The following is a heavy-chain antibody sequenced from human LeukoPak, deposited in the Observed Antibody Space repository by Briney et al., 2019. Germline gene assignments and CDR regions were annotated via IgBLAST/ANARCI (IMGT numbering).Heavy chain of an antibody. Sequence: GGSLRLACAASGFTFSSYAISWVRQAPGKGRGLVSAISGSGGSTYYADSVTGRFTISRDNSKNKLYLQMNSLRAEDTAVYYCAKVDSVVIHFDYWGQGTLVTVSS. V-gene: IGHV3-23*01. D-gene: IGHD3-22*01. CDR1: GFTFSSYA. CDR3: AKVDSVVIHFDY. CDR2: ISGSGGST. J-gene: IGHJ4*02.